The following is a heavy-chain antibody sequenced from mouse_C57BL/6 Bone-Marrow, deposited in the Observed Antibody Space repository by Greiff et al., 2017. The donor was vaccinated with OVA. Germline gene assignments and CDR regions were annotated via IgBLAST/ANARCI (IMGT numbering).Heavy chain of an antibody. V-gene: IGHV5-4*01. CDR1: GFTFSSYA. Sequence: EVQVVESGGGLVKPGGSLKLSCAASGFTFSSYAMSWVRQTPEKRLEWVATISDGGSYTYYPDNVKGRFTISRDNAKNNLYLQMSHLKSEDTAMDYCARDLPGGFAYWGQGTLVTVSA. CDR3: ARDLPGGFAY. J-gene: IGHJ3*01. CDR2: ISDGGSYT. D-gene: IGHD2-10*01.